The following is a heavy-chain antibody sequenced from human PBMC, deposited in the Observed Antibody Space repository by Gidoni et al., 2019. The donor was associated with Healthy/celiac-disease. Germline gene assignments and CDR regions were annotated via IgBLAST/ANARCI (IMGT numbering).Heavy chain of an antibody. J-gene: IGHJ4*02. CDR2: IYYSGST. V-gene: IGHV4-39*01. D-gene: IGHD2-2*01. Sequence: TVSGCSISSSSYYWGWIRQPPGKGLEWIGSIYYSGSTYYNPSLKSRVTISVDTSKNQFSLKLSSVTAADTAVYYCARQLGYCSSTSCFYYFDYWGQGTLVTVSS. CDR1: GCSISSSSYY. CDR3: ARQLGYCSSTSCFYYFDY.